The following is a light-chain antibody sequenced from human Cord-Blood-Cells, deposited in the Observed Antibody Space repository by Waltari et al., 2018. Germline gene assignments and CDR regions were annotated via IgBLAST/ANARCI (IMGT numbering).Light chain of an antibody. CDR2: EVS. CDR1: SSDVGGYNY. J-gene: IGLJ1*01. Sequence: QSALTQPPSASGSPGQSVTISCTGTSSDVGGYNYVSWYQQHPGKAPKLMIYEVSKRPSGVPYRFSGSKSGNTASLTVSGLQAEDEADYYCSSYAGSNVAFGTGTKVTVL. CDR3: SSYAGSNVA. V-gene: IGLV2-8*01.